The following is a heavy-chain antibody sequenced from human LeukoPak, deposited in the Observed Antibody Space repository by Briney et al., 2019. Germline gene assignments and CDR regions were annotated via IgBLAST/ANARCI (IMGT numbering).Heavy chain of an antibody. J-gene: IGHJ5*02. CDR2: INPNSGGT. Sequence: ASVKVSCKASGYTFTSYGISWVRQAPGQGLEWMGWINPNSGGTNYAQKFQGRVTMTRDTSISTAYMELSRLRSDDTAVYYCARDFTAATTVTTGYNWFDPWGQGTLVTVSS. V-gene: IGHV1-2*02. CDR1: GYTFTSYG. CDR3: ARDFTAATTVTTGYNWFDP. D-gene: IGHD4-17*01.